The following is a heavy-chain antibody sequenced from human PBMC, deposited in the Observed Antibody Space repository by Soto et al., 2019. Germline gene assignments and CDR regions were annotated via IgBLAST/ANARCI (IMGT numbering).Heavy chain of an antibody. J-gene: IGHJ5*02. Sequence: QVQLLESGGGLVKPGGSLRLSCAASGFTFSDYYMSWIRQAPGKGLQWISYISSSGNTIYYADSVKGRFTISRDNARKSLDLQMNSLRAEDTAVYYCARLLGVVVAEESNWFDPWGQGLLVTVSS. CDR2: ISSSGNTI. CDR1: GFTFSDYY. CDR3: ARLLGVVVAEESNWFDP. V-gene: IGHV3-11*01. D-gene: IGHD2-15*01.